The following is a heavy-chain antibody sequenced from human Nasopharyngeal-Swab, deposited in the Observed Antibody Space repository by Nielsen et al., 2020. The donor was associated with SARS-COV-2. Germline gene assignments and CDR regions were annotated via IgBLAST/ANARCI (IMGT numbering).Heavy chain of an antibody. CDR1: GGSIRSRRYY. CDR2: IYYSGSA. V-gene: IGHV4-39*07. J-gene: IGHJ6*02. Sequence: SETLSLTCTVSGGSIRSRRYYWGWIRQPPGKGLEWIGSIYYSGSAYYNPSLKSRVTVSVDTSKNQFSLKLSSATAADTAVYYCVGSSWYGDYYYYYGMDVWGQGTTVTVSS. D-gene: IGHD6-13*01. CDR3: VGSSWYGDYYYYYGMDV.